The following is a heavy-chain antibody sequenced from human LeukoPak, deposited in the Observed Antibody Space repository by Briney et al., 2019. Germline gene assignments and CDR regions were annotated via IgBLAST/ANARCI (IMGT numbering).Heavy chain of an antibody. CDR1: GGFISSYY. V-gene: IGHV4-59*08. D-gene: IGHD1-1*01. CDR3: AGLETSGYLGY. CDR2: IYYTGSP. J-gene: IGHJ4*02. Sequence: SETLSHTCTVSGGFISSYYWSWIRQPPGKGLEWIGYIYYTGSPQYNPSLKSRVTMSLDTSRDQFSQKLTSVTAADTAVYYCAGLETSGYLGYWGQGTLVTVSS.